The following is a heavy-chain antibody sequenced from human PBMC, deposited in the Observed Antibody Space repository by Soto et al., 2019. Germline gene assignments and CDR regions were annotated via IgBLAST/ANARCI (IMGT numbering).Heavy chain of an antibody. J-gene: IGHJ4*02. CDR2: ISYDGTDA. D-gene: IGHD1-1*01. CDR3: AKQESEWNDHFGY. Sequence: QVQLVESGGGVVQPGRSLRLSCAASGFSFSSYGMHWVRQAPGKGLEWVAMISYDGTDAYYADSVKGRFTISRDNSKNAVYLQMTSLRAEDTAVYYCAKQESEWNDHFGYWGQGALVNVS. V-gene: IGHV3-30*18. CDR1: GFSFSSYG.